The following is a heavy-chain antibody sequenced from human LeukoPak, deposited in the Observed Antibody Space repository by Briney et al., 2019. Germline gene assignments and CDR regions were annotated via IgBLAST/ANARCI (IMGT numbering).Heavy chain of an antibody. J-gene: IGHJ5*02. CDR2: IYYSGTT. CDR3: VRDSRHSSRGNWFDP. D-gene: IGHD6-13*01. Sequence: PSETLSLTCTVSGGSISSYYWSWIRQPPGKGLDWIGYIYYSGTTNHNPSLKSRVTISVDTSKNQFSLKLNSVTAADTAVYYCVRDSRHSSRGNWFDPWGQGTLVTVSS. V-gene: IGHV4-59*01. CDR1: GGSISSYY.